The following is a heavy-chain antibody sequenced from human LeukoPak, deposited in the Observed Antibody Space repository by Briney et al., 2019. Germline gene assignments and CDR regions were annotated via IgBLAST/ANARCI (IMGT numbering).Heavy chain of an antibody. D-gene: IGHD6-13*01. CDR3: AKGRGSLSAAGTTFNWFDP. CDR1: GFTFSSYG. CDR2: ISYDGSNK. J-gene: IGHJ5*02. V-gene: IGHV3-30*18. Sequence: PGRSLRLSCAASGFTFSSYGMHWVRQAPGKGLEWVAVISYDGSNKYYADSVKGRFTISRGNSKNTLYLQMNSLRAEDTAVYYCAKGRGSLSAAGTTFNWFDPWGQETLVTVSS.